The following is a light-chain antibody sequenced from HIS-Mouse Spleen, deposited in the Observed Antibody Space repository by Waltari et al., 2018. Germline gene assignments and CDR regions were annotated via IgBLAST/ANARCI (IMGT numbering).Light chain of an antibody. J-gene: IGLJ1*01. CDR3: QVWDSSSDHYV. V-gene: IGLV3-21*02. CDR1: NIGSKS. Sequence: SYVLTQPPSVSVAPGQTARITWGGNNIGSKSVHCYQQKPGQAPVLVVHDDSDRPSGIPERFSGSNSGNTATLTISRVEAGDEADYYCQVWDSSSDHYVFGTGTKVTVL. CDR2: DDS.